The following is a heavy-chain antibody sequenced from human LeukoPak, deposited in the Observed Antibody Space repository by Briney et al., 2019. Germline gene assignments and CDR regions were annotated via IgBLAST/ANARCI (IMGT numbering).Heavy chain of an antibody. D-gene: IGHD2-2*01. Sequence: ASMKVSCKASGYTFTTYDINWVRQATGQGLEWMGWMNPNSGNTGYAQKFQGRVTITRNTSISTAYMELSSLRSEDTAVYYCARAQYPQYYMDVWGKGTTVTVSS. J-gene: IGHJ6*03. CDR2: MNPNSGNT. CDR3: ARAQYPQYYMDV. V-gene: IGHV1-8*03. CDR1: GYTFTTYD.